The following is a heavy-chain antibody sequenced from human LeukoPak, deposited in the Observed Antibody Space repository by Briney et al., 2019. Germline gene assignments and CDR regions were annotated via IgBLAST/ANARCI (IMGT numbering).Heavy chain of an antibody. V-gene: IGHV3-30*18. CDR3: AKVGATRDY. J-gene: IGHJ4*02. CDR1: GFTLSGYG. Sequence: GGSLRLSCAASGFTLSGYGMHWVRQAPGKGLEWVAVISYDGSNKYYADSVKGRFTISRDNSKNTLYLQMNSLRAEDTAVYYCAKVGATRDYWGQGTLVTVSS. CDR2: ISYDGSNK. D-gene: IGHD1-26*01.